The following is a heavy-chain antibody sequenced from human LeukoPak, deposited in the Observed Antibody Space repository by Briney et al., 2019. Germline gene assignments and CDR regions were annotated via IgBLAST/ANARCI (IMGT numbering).Heavy chain of an antibody. V-gene: IGHV4-61*02. CDR1: GGSISSGSYY. D-gene: IGHD3-3*01. CDR2: IYTSAST. Sequence: SQTLSLTCTVSGGSISSGSYYWSWLRQPAGKGVEWIGRIYTSASTNYNPSLKSRVTKSVDTSKNQFSLKLSSVTAADTAVYYCARGLMEYYDFWSGSSFDYWGQGTLVTVSS. J-gene: IGHJ4*02. CDR3: ARGLMEYYDFWSGSSFDY.